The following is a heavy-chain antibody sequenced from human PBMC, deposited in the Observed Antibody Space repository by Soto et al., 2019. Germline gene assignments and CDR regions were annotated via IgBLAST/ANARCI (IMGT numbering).Heavy chain of an antibody. D-gene: IGHD1-26*01. CDR3: AKVIEDSGVIALASPPDY. CDR1: GFTFSSYG. J-gene: IGHJ4*02. CDR2: ISYDGSNK. Sequence: QVQLVESGGGVVQPGRSLRLSCAASGFTFSSYGMHWVRQAPGKGLEWVAVISYDGSNKYYADSVKGRFTISRDNSKNTLYLQMNSLRAEDTAVYYCAKVIEDSGVIALASPPDYWGQGTLVTVSS. V-gene: IGHV3-30*18.